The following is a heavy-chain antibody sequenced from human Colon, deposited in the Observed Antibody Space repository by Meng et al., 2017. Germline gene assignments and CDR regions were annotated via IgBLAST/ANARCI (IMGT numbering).Heavy chain of an antibody. CDR2: INCNGGGT. Sequence: GGSLRLSCAASGFTFGNYAMSWVRQAPGKGLEWVSGINCNGGGTYYADSVKGRFTISRDNFKNTLSLQMSSLRADDTAVYYCAKDGGSGWNFDHWGQGTLVTVSS. J-gene: IGHJ5*02. V-gene: IGHV3-23*01. D-gene: IGHD6-25*01. CDR3: AKDGGSGWNFDH. CDR1: GFTFGNYA.